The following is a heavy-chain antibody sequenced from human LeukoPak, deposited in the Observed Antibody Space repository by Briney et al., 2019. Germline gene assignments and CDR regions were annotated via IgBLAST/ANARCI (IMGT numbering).Heavy chain of an antibody. D-gene: IGHD4-17*01. V-gene: IGHV4-59*08. J-gene: IGHJ4*02. CDR3: ARHEGDGDHFDY. CDR2: IYFSGRT. Sequence: PSETLSLTCSVSGGSSSNYYWSWIRQPPGKGLEWIGYIYFSGRTNYSPSLKSRVTISVDTSKNQFSLRLSSMTAADTAVYYCARHEGDGDHFDYWGQGTLIAVSS. CDR1: GGSSSNYY.